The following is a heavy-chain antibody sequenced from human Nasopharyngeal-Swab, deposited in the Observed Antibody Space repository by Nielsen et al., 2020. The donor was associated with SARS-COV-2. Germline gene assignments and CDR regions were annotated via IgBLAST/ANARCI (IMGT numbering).Heavy chain of an antibody. CDR2: ISSSSSYI. D-gene: IGHD6-6*01. V-gene: IGHV3-21*01. Sequence: WIRQPPGKGLEWVSSISSSSSYIYYADSVKGRFTISRDNAKNSLYLQMNSLRAEDTAVYYCARHTEYSSSFLFFSGPPAFDYWGQGTLVTVSS. J-gene: IGHJ4*02. CDR3: ARHTEYSSSFLFFSGPPAFDY.